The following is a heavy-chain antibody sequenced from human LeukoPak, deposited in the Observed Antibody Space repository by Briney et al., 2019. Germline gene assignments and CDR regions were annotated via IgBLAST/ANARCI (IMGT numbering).Heavy chain of an antibody. CDR2: IYSGGST. J-gene: IGHJ4*02. D-gene: IGHD5-12*01. CDR1: GFTVSSNY. Sequence: GGSLRLSCAASGFTVSSNYMSWVRQAPGKGLEWVSVIYSGGSTYYADSVKDRFTISRGNSKNTLYLQMNSLRAEDTAVYYCARNGQALYSGYDGWGQGTLVTVSS. V-gene: IGHV3-53*01. CDR3: ARNGQALYSGYDG.